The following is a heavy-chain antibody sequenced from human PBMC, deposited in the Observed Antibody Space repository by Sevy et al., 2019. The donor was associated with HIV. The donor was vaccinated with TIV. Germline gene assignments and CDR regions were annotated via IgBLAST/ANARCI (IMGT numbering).Heavy chain of an antibody. CDR2: VNSDGSST. Sequence: GGCLRLSCAASGFTFSSYWMHWVRQAPGKGPVWVSGVNSDGSSTNYADSVKVRFTMSRDSAKNTLYLQMNRLRAEDTAVYFCVAANTWQDYWGQGTLVTVSS. D-gene: IGHD2-15*01. CDR3: VAANTWQDY. V-gene: IGHV3-74*01. CDR1: GFTFSSYW. J-gene: IGHJ4*02.